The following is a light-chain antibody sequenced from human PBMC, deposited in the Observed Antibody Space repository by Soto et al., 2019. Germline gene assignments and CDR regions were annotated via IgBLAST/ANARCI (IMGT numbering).Light chain of an antibody. CDR3: QQYGSSPT. J-gene: IGKJ1*01. CDR2: KAS. CDR1: QSISSW. Sequence: DIQMTQSPSILSASAGDRVTITCRASQSISSWLAWYQQKPGKAPNLLIHKASHLESGVPSRFSGSGSGTEFTLTISRLEPEDFAVYYCQQYGSSPTFGQGTKVDIK. V-gene: IGKV1-5*03.